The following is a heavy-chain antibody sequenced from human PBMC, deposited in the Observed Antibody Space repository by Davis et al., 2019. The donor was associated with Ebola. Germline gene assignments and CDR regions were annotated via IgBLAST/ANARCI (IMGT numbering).Heavy chain of an antibody. D-gene: IGHD3-10*01. CDR2: ISYSGNT. Sequence: SETLSLTCSVSGGSISNYYWSWIRQPPGKGLEWIGYISYSGNTNYNPSLKSRVTISVDTSKNQFSLKLSSVTAADTAVYYCARLVGGWFGELYSLTYFDYWGQGTLVTVSS. V-gene: IGHV4-59*01. CDR1: GGSISNYY. J-gene: IGHJ4*02. CDR3: ARLVGGWFGELYSLTYFDY.